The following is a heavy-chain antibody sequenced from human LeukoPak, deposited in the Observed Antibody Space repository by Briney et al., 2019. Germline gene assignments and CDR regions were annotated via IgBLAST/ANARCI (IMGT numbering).Heavy chain of an antibody. CDR3: ARARYVRVPFDY. J-gene: IGHJ4*02. Sequence: ASVKVSCKASGYTFTSYDINWVRQATGQGLEWMGWMNPNSGNTGYAQKFQGRVTMTRNTSISTAYMELSSLRSEDTAVYYCARARYVRVPFDYWGQGTLVTVSS. D-gene: IGHD2/OR15-2a*01. CDR1: GYTFTSYD. V-gene: IGHV1-8*01. CDR2: MNPNSGNT.